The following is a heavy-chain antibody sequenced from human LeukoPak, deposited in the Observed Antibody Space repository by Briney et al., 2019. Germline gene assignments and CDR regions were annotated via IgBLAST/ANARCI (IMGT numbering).Heavy chain of an antibody. J-gene: IGHJ6*03. CDR1: GFTFSSYA. V-gene: IGHV3-23*01. CDR3: AKDVRDSYGTYYYYMDV. Sequence: GGSLRLSCAASGFTFSSYAMSWVRQAPGKGLEWVSAISGSGGSTYYADSVKGRFTISRDNSKNTLYLQMNSLRAEDTAVYYCAKDVRDSYGTYYYYMDVWGKGTTVTVSS. D-gene: IGHD5-18*01. CDR2: ISGSGGST.